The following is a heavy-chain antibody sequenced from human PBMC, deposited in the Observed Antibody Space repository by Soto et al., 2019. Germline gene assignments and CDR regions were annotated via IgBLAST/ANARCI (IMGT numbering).Heavy chain of an antibody. D-gene: IGHD2-2*01. CDR3: ARDSTSPDY. J-gene: IGHJ4*02. CDR1: GYAFTSND. CDR2: MNANSGLT. V-gene: IGHV1-8*01. Sequence: QVQLVQSGAEVKKPGASVTVPCKASGYAFTSNDITWVRQAPGQGLEWMGWMNANSGLTDFAQKFQGRITMTRNISISTAYMELSGLRSEDTAVYYCARDSTSPDYWGQGTVVTVSS.